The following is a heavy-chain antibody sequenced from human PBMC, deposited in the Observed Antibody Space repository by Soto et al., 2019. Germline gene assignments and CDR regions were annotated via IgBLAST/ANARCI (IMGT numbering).Heavy chain of an antibody. D-gene: IGHD2-15*01. Sequence: EVQLVESGGGLVQPGGSLKLSCAASGFTFSGSPIHWVRQASGKGLEWIGRVRGKANTYATAYAASVTGRFTISRDDSMNTAYLQMNSLKTEDTAVYYCTRLYCSGGGCQDFYYYGMDVWGQGTTVTVSS. CDR2: VRGKANTYAT. CDR3: TRLYCSGGGCQDFYYYGMDV. J-gene: IGHJ6*02. V-gene: IGHV3-73*02. CDR1: GFTFSGSP.